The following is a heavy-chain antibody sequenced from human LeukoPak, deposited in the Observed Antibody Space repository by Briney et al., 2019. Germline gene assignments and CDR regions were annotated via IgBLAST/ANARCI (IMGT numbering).Heavy chain of an antibody. J-gene: IGHJ6*03. Sequence: SETLSLTCDVYGGSFSGYYWSWIRQPPGKGLEWIGEINHSGSTNYNPSLKSRVTISVDTSKNQFSLKLSSVTAADTAVYYCARAAIGYCSSTSCYPYYYYYMGVWGKGTTVTVSS. CDR3: ARAAIGYCSSTSCYPYYYYYMGV. V-gene: IGHV4-34*01. CDR2: INHSGST. CDR1: GGSFSGYY. D-gene: IGHD2-2*01.